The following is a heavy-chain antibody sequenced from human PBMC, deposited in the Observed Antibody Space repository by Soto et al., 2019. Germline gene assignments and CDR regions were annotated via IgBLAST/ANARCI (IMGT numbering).Heavy chain of an antibody. CDR3: ARPSSSGWDLDPIIDAFDI. CDR1: GYTFSNYD. J-gene: IGHJ3*02. CDR2: MNPNSGNT. V-gene: IGHV1-8*02. D-gene: IGHD6-19*01. Sequence: ASVKVSCKASGYTFSNYDINWVRQAPGQGLEWMGWMNPNSGNTGYAQKFQGRVTMTRNTSISTAYMELSSLRSEDTAVYYCARPSSSGWDLDPIIDAFDIWGQGTMVTV.